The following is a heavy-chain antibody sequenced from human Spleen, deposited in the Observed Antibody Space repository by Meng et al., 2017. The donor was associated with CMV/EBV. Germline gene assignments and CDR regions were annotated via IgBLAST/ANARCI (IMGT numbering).Heavy chain of an antibody. D-gene: IGHD3-10*01. CDR2: IYWNGDE. J-gene: IGHJ4*02. CDR3: AHFTFASGDY. Sequence: LPCTFSGFSLSTSGVGVGWIRQPPGKALEWLAVIYWNGDERYTPSLKSRLTITKDTSKDEVVLTMTNMDPVDTATYYCAHFTFASGDYWGQGTLVTVSS. V-gene: IGHV2-5*01. CDR1: GFSLSTSGVG.